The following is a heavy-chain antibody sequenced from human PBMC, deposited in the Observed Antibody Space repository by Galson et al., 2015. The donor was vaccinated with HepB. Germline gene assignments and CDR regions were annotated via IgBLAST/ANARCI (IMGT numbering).Heavy chain of an antibody. CDR1: GGSFNTYA. V-gene: IGHV1-69*13. D-gene: IGHD3-16*01. CDR2: IVPIYGKA. CDR3: ARPQPAYDYLWGSSD. J-gene: IGHJ6*04. Sequence: SVKVSCKASGGSFNTYAINWVRQAPGQGLEWMGGIVPIYGKANYGHKFQGRVTITADESTRTAYLELSDLRSEDTAVYYCARPQPAYDYLWGSSDWGEGTTVIVSS.